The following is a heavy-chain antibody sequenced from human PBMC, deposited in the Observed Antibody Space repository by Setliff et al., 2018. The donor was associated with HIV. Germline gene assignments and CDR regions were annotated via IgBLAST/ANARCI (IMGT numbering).Heavy chain of an antibody. V-gene: IGHV3-33*06. J-gene: IGHJ4*02. Sequence: GGSLRLSCAASGFTFSSYGMHWVRQAPGKGLEWVAVIWYDGSNKYYADSVKGRFTISRDNPKNTLYLQMNSLRAEDTAVYYCVKDGIDRYDYVWGSYPAGTYFDYWGQGTLVTVSS. D-gene: IGHD3-16*01. CDR3: VKDGIDRYDYVWGSYPAGTYFDY. CDR1: GFTFSSYG. CDR2: IWYDGSNK.